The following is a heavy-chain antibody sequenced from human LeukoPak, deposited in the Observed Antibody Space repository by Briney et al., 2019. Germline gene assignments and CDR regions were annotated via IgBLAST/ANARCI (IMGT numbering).Heavy chain of an antibody. Sequence: SSETLSLTCSVSGGAISRYYWSWIRQPPGKGLEWIGYIYYSGSTNYNPSLKSRVTISVDTSKNQFSLKLSSVTAADTAVYYCARARSGSYSYYYYYMDVWGKGTTVTISS. CDR3: ARARSGSYSYYYYYMDV. CDR1: GGAISRYY. V-gene: IGHV4-59*08. D-gene: IGHD1-26*01. CDR2: IYYSGST. J-gene: IGHJ6*03.